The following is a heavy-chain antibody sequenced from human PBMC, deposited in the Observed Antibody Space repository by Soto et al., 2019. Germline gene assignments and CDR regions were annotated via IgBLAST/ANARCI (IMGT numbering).Heavy chain of an antibody. CDR1: GGSISSYY. D-gene: IGHD4-17*01. CDR3: ARVYGDYLDY. Sequence: PSKTLSLTCTVSGGSISSYYWSWIRQPPGKGLEWIGYIYYSGSTNYNPSLKSRVNISVDTSKNQFSLKLSSVTAADTAVYYCARVYGDYLDYWGQGTLVTVSS. J-gene: IGHJ4*02. V-gene: IGHV4-59*01. CDR2: IYYSGST.